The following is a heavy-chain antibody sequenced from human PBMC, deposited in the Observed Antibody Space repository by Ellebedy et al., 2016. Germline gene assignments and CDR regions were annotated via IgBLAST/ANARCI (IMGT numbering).Heavy chain of an antibody. J-gene: IGHJ3*01. CDR3: ARGDWEY. CDR1: GDSISSYY. CDR2: IYYSGST. Sequence: GSLRLSXTVSGDSISSYYWSWIRQPPGKGLEWIGYIYYSGSTNYNPSLKSRVTISVDTSKNQFSLKLSSVTAADTAVYYCARGDWEYWGQGTMVTVSS. V-gene: IGHV4-59*01. D-gene: IGHD1-26*01.